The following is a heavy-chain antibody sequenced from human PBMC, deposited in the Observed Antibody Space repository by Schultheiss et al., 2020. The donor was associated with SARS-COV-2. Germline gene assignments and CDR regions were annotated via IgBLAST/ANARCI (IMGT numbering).Heavy chain of an antibody. CDR1: GGSISSYY. J-gene: IGHJ4*02. V-gene: IGHV4-59*01. CDR2: IYYSGST. Sequence: SETLSLTCTVSGGSISSYYWSWIRQPPGKGLEWIGYIYYSGSTNYNPSLKSRVTISVDTSKNQFSLKLSSVTAADTAVYYCARSGITIFGVDYYFDYWGQGTLVTVSS. CDR3: ARSGITIFGVDYYFDY. D-gene: IGHD3-3*01.